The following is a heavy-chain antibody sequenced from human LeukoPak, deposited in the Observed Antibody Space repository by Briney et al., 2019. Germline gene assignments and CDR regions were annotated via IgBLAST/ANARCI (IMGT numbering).Heavy chain of an antibody. CDR3: AREPNDSSGYYHNWFDP. D-gene: IGHD3-22*01. J-gene: IGHJ5*02. V-gene: IGHV1-8*01. CDR2: MNPNSGNT. Sequence: GASVKVSCKASGYTFTSYDINWVRQATGQGLEWMGWMNPNSGNTGYAQKFQGRVTMTRNTSISTAHMELSSLRSEDTAVYYCAREPNDSSGYYHNWFDPWGQGTLVTVSS. CDR1: GYTFTSYD.